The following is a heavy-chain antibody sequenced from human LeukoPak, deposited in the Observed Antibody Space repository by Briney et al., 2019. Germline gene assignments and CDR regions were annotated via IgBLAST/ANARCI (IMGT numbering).Heavy chain of an antibody. Sequence: SETLSLTCAVYGGSFSGYYWSWIRQPPGEGLEWIGEINHSGSTNYNPSLKSRVTISVDTSKNQFSLKLSSVTAADTAVYYCARGGLDSSSPGWFDPWGQGTLVTVSS. CDR3: ARGGLDSSSPGWFDP. J-gene: IGHJ5*02. CDR1: GGSFSGYY. D-gene: IGHD6-6*01. CDR2: INHSGST. V-gene: IGHV4-34*01.